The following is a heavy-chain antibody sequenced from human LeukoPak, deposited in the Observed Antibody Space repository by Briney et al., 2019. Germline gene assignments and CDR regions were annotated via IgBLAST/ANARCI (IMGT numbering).Heavy chain of an antibody. CDR2: ISSSSTI. CDR3: ARSRADSTEVLDHWYFDL. Sequence: GGSLSLSCAASGFTFSSYSMNWVRQAPGKGLEWVSYISSSSTIYYADSVKGRFTISRDNAKNSLYLQMNSLRAEDTAVYYCARSRADSTEVLDHWYFDLWGRGTLVTVSS. CDR1: GFTFSSYS. V-gene: IGHV3-48*04. D-gene: IGHD2/OR15-2a*01. J-gene: IGHJ2*01.